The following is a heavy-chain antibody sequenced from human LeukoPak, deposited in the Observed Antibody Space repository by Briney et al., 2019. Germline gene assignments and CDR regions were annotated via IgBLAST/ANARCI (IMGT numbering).Heavy chain of an antibody. CDR1: GYTFTSYG. CDR3: ARGYYDSSGYSWFDP. V-gene: IGHV1-18*01. CDR2: ISAYNGNT. J-gene: IGHJ5*02. D-gene: IGHD3-22*01. Sequence: ASVKVSCKASGYTFTSYGISWVRQAPGQGLGRMGWISAYNGNTNYAQKLQGRVTMTTDTSTSTAYMELRSLRSDDTAVYYCARGYYDSSGYSWFDPWGQGTLVTVSS.